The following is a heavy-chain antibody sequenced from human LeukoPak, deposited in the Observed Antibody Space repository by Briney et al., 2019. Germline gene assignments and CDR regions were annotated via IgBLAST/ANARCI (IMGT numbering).Heavy chain of an antibody. CDR2: ISAYNGNT. V-gene: IGHV1-18*01. D-gene: IGHD6-13*01. J-gene: IGHJ4*02. CDR1: GYTFTSYG. CDR3: ARPSAGPETLDY. Sequence: ASVKVSCKASGYTFTSYGISWVRQAPGQGLEWMGWISAYNGNTNYAQKLQGQVTISADKSISTAYLQWSSLKASDTAMYYCARPSAGPETLDYWGQGTLVTVSS.